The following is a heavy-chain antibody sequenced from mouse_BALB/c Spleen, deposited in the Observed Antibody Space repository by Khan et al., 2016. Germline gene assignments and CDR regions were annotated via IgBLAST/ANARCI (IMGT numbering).Heavy chain of an antibody. Sequence: EVKLLESGGGLVQPGGSLKLSCAASGFDFSRYWMSWVRQAPGKGLEWIGEINPDSSTINYTPSLKDKFIISRDNAKNTLYLQMSKVKSEDTALYFCARLHYYGYMNYWGQGTTLTVSS. J-gene: IGHJ2*01. V-gene: IGHV4-1*02. D-gene: IGHD1-2*01. CDR3: ARLHYYGYMNY. CDR2: INPDSSTI. CDR1: GFDFSRYW.